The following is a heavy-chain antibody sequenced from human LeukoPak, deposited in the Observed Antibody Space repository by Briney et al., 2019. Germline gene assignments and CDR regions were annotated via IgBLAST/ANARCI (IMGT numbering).Heavy chain of an antibody. CDR1: GYTFTNYG. CDR3: ARDRSVVRGVVIIFDY. CDR2: ISANNGNT. V-gene: IGHV1-18*01. D-gene: IGHD3-10*01. Sequence: ASVKVSCKASGYTFTNYGISWVRQAPGQGLERMGWISANNGNTNYAQKFQGRVTMTTDTSTSTAYMEVRSLTSDDTAVYYCARDRSVVRGVVIIFDYWGQGTLVTVSS. J-gene: IGHJ4*02.